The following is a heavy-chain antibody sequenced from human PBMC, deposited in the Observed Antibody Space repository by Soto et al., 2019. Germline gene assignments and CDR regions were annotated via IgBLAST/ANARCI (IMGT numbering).Heavy chain of an antibody. J-gene: IGHJ4*02. D-gene: IGHD5-12*01. CDR2: INHSGST. Sequence: PSETLSLTCAVYGGSFSGYYWSWIRQPPGKGLEWIGEINHSGSTNYNPSLKSRVTISVDTSKNQFSLKLSSVTAADTAVYYCASGGYSGPPYFDYWGQGTLVTVSS. CDR3: ASGGYSGPPYFDY. V-gene: IGHV4-34*01. CDR1: GGSFSGYY.